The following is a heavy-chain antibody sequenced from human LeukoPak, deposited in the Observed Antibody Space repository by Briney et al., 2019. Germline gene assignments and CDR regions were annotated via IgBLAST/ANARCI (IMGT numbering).Heavy chain of an antibody. J-gene: IGHJ4*02. CDR2: IIPILGIA. D-gene: IGHD5-12*01. CDR3: ARSNWGIVATSPSDY. Sequence: SVKVSCKASGGTFSSYAISWVRQAPGQGLEWMGRIIPILGIANYAQKFQGRVTITADKSTTTAYMELSSLRSEDTAVYYCARSNWGIVATSPSDYWSQGTLVTVSS. V-gene: IGHV1-69*04. CDR1: GGTFSSYA.